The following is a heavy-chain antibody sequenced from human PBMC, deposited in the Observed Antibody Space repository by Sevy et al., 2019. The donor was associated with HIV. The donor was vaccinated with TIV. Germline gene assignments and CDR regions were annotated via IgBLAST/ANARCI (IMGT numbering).Heavy chain of an antibody. D-gene: IGHD3-22*01. J-gene: IGHJ4*02. V-gene: IGHV3-30-3*01. CDR1: GFTFSSYA. CDR3: ARDSTSSGYYSNIDY. CDR2: ISYDGSNK. Sequence: GGSLRLSCAASGFTFSSYAMHWVRQAPGKGLEWVAVISYDGSNKYYADSVKGRFTISRDNSKNTLYLPMNSLRAEDTAVYYCARDSTSSGYYSNIDYWGQGTLVTVSS.